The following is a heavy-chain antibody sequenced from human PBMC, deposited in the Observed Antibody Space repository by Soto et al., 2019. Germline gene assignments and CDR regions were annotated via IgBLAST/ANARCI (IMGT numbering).Heavy chain of an antibody. CDR1: GFTFSSYS. CDR2: ISSSSSYI. D-gene: IGHD6-6*01. Sequence: PGGSLRLSCAASGFTFSSYSMNWVRQAPGKGLEWVSSISSSSSYIYYADSVKGRFTISRDNAKNSLYLQMNSLRAEDTAVYYCAREGSSDYYYYGMDVWGQGTTVTVSS. J-gene: IGHJ6*02. V-gene: IGHV3-21*01. CDR3: AREGSSDYYYYGMDV.